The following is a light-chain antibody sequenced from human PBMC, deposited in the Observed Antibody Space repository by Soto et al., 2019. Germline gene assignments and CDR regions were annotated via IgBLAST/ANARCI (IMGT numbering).Light chain of an antibody. CDR3: SSYASSSTLV. Sequence: QSALTQPASVSGSPGQSITISCTGTSSDVGGYNYVSWYQQHPGKAPKLIIYEVSIRPSGVSNRFSGSKSGNTASLTISGLQAEAEADYYCSSYASSSTLVFGGGTKLTVL. CDR2: EVS. CDR1: SSDVGGYNY. J-gene: IGLJ2*01. V-gene: IGLV2-14*01.